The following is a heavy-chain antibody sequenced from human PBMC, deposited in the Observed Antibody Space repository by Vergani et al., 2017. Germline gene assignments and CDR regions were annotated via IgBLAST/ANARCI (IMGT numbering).Heavy chain of an antibody. CDR1: GGTFSSYT. Sequence: QVQLVQSGAEVKKPGSSVKVSCKASGGTFSSYTISWVRQAPGQGLEWMGRIIPILGIANYAQKFQGRVTITADKSTSTAYMELSSLRSEDTAVYYCARERRGYSYLQTKLNWFDPWGQGTLVTVSS. D-gene: IGHD5-18*01. V-gene: IGHV1-69*02. CDR2: IIPILGIA. J-gene: IGHJ5*02. CDR3: ARERRGYSYLQTKLNWFDP.